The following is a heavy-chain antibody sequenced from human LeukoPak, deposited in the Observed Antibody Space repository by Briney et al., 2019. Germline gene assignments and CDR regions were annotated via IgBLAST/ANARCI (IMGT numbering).Heavy chain of an antibody. D-gene: IGHD6-19*01. V-gene: IGHV3-7*03. CDR2: IKEDGSDK. CDR1: GFSFSNAW. CDR3: AKDPGDKAVDRWFDP. Sequence: GGSLRLSCAASGFSFSNAWMNWVRQAPGKGLEWVANIKEDGSDKYYVDSVKGRFSISRDNAKNSLYLQMSSLRAEDTAVYYCAKDPGDKAVDRWFDPWGQGTLVTVSS. J-gene: IGHJ5*02.